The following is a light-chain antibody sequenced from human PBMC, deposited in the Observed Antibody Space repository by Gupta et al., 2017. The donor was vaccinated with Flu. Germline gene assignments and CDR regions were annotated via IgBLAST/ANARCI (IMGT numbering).Light chain of an antibody. Sequence: GDRVTITCRASQRISSWLAWYQQKPGRAPQLLIYKASYLETGVPSRFSGSGSGTEFTLTINSLQPDDYATYYCQQYDTFSWTFGQGTKVEIK. CDR1: QRISSW. V-gene: IGKV1-5*03. CDR3: QQYDTFSWT. J-gene: IGKJ1*01. CDR2: KAS.